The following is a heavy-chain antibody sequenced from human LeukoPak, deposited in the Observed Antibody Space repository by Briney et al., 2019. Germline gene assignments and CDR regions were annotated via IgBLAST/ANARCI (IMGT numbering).Heavy chain of an antibody. CDR3: ARTTVAGTGGVDY. V-gene: IGHV1-69*13. CDR2: IIPIFGTA. J-gene: IGHJ4*02. CDR1: GGTFSRYA. D-gene: IGHD6-19*01. Sequence: SVKVSCKASGGTFSRYAITWVRRAPGQGLEWMGGIIPIFGTANYAQKFQGRVTITADESTSTAYMGLSSLRSEDTAVYYCARTTVAGTGGVDYWGQGTLVTVSS.